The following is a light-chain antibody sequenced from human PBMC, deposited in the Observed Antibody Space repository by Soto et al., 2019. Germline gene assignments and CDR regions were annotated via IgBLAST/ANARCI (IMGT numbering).Light chain of an antibody. J-gene: IGLJ1*01. CDR2: DVT. V-gene: IGLV2-11*01. CDR3: CSYAGSYTRYV. CDR1: GSDVGDYDF. Sequence: QSALTQPLSVSGSPGQSVTISCTGTGSDVGDYDFVSWYQQYPGEAPRVMIYDVTKRPSGVPDRFSASKSGNTASLTISGLQAEDEADYYCCSYAGSYTRYVFGSGTKLTVL.